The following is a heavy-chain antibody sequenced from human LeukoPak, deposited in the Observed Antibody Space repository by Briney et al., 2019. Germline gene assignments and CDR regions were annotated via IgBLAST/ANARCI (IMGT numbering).Heavy chain of an antibody. V-gene: IGHV1-8*01. CDR2: MNPNSGNT. D-gene: IGHD1-26*01. CDR1: GYTFTSYD. Sequence: ASVKVSCKASGYTFTSYDVNWVRQATGQGLEWMGWMNPNSGNTGYAQKFQGRVTMTRNTSISTAYMELSRLRSDDTAVYYCASRRIVGDFDYWGQGTLVTVSS. CDR3: ASRRIVGDFDY. J-gene: IGHJ4*02.